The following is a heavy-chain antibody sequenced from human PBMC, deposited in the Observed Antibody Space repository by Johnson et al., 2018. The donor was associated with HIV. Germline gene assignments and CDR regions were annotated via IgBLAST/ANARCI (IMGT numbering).Heavy chain of an antibody. J-gene: IGHJ3*01. CDR1: RFTFTSYG. CDR2: ISYDGSNT. D-gene: IGHD3-16*01. Sequence: QVQLVESGGGVVQPGRSLRLSCAASRFTFTSYGMHWVRQAPGKGLEWVAVISYDGSNTYYADSVQGRFTISRDNAKNSLYLQMNSLRAEETGIYYCARDPAFGAFDLWGQGTMVTVS. V-gene: IGHV3-30*03. CDR3: ARDPAFGAFDL.